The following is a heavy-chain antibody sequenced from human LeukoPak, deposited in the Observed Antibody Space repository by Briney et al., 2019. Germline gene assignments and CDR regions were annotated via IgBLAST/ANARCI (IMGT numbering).Heavy chain of an antibody. V-gene: IGHV3-30*03. CDR2: ISYDGSNK. D-gene: IGHD3-10*01. CDR3: ARDRRGHYYYGMDV. J-gene: IGHJ6*02. CDR1: GFTFSSYG. Sequence: QPGRSLRLSCAASGFTFSSYGMHWVRQAPGKGLEWVAVISYDGSNKYYADSVKGRFTISRDNSKNTLYLQMNSLRAEDTAVYYCARDRRGHYYYGMDVWGQGTTVTVSS.